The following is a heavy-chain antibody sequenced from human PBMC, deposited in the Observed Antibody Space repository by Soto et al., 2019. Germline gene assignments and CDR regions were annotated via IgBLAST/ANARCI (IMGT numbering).Heavy chain of an antibody. CDR2: INPNSGAT. CDR1: GYTFTGYN. V-gene: IGHV1-2*02. J-gene: IGHJ4*02. D-gene: IGHD6-19*01. CDR3: ARVRVASGWYNSPDY. Sequence: QVQLVQSGAEVKKPGASVKVSCKASGYTFTGYNMHWVRQAPGQGLEWMGWINPNSGATDFAQKFQGRVTMTRDTPISTAYMELSRLRSDDTAMYYCARVRVASGWYNSPDYWGEGTLVTVSS.